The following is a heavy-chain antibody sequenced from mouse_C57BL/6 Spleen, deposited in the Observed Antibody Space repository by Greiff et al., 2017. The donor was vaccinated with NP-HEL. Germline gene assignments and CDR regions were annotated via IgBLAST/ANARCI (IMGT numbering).Heavy chain of an antibody. V-gene: IGHV6-3*01. J-gene: IGHJ2*01. D-gene: IGHD2-5*01. CDR2: IRLKSENYAT. CDR3: TGSYYSNYFDY. Sequence: EVKLMESGGGLVQPGGSMKLSCVASGFTFSNYWMNWVRQSPEKGLEWVAQIRLKSENYATHYAESVKGRFTISRDDSKSSVYLQMNNLRAEDTGIYYCTGSYYSNYFDYWGQGTTLTVSS. CDR1: GFTFSNYW.